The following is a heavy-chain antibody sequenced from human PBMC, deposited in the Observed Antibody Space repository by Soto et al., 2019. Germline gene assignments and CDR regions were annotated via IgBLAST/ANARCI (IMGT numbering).Heavy chain of an antibody. V-gene: IGHV3-48*03. D-gene: IGHD2-2*02. CDR3: ARGDCKTSCYIGF. CDR2: ITSSGGAT. Sequence: PGGSLRLSCAASGFGFSNYEMNWVRQAPGKGLEWVSYITSSGGATMYADSVKGRFTISRDNAKDSLYLQMNSLRVEDTAVDYCARGDCKTSCYIGFWGQGALVTVSS. CDR1: GFGFSNYE. J-gene: IGHJ4*02.